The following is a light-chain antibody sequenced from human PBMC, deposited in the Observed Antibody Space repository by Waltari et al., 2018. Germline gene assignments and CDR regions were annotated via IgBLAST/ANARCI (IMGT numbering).Light chain of an antibody. J-gene: IGLJ2*01. CDR1: DIASKR. Sequence: SYVLTQPPSVSVAPGMTARITCEGTDIASKRYNFDQQRPGQAPVLVMYYNSDRPSGIPERFSGSNSGNTATLTITRVEAGDEADYYCQVWHTGTNHVVFGGGTKLTVL. CDR3: QVWHTGTNHVV. V-gene: IGLV3-21*04. CDR2: YNS.